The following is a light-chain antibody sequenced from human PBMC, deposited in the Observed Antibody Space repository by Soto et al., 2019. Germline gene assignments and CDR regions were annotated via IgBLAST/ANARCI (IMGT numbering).Light chain of an antibody. V-gene: IGLV2-14*03. CDR3: SSYTTYTTSQHV. CDR1: SSDVGGYNY. Sequence: QSVLTQPASVSGSPGQSITISCTGTSSDVGGYNYVSWYQHHPGKAPKLIIYDVSNRPSGVSIRFSGSKSDNTASLTISGLQPEDDSDYHCSSYTTYTTSQHVFVTISEVTVL. CDR2: DVS. J-gene: IGLJ1*01.